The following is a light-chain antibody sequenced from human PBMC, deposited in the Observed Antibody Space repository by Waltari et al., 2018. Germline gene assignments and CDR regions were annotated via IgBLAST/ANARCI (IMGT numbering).Light chain of an antibody. V-gene: IGKV3-11*01. J-gene: IGKJ1*01. CDR3: QQRINWPRT. Sequence: EIVLTQSPATLSLSPGERATLSCRASQSVGRYLARYQQKPGQAPRLLIYEASNRATGIPARFSGSGSGTDFTITISSLEPEDFAVYHCQQRINWPRTFGQGTKVEI. CDR1: QSVGRY. CDR2: EAS.